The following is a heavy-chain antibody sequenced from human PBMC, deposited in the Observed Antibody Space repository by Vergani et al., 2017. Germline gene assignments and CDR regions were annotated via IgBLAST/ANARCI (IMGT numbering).Heavy chain of an antibody. J-gene: IGHJ6*02. D-gene: IGHD3-9*01. CDR2: IYSTGST. CDR3: ARVMYRDEASTGYRLEGMDI. Sequence: VQLEESGPGLVKPSETLSLTCTVSGGSFNTYYWSWIRQSPGKGLEWIGYIYSTGSTNYNPSLNSRVTMSVDTSKNQFSLTLRSVTAADTAVYFCARVMYRDEASTGYRLEGMDIWGQGTTVTISS. V-gene: IGHV4-59*13. CDR1: GGSFNTYY.